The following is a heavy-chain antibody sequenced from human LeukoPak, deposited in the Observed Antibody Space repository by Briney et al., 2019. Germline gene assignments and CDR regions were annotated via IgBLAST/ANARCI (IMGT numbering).Heavy chain of an antibody. CDR1: GFTFSSYS. CDR3: ARDLLAAAVDY. CDR2: IKDDGSDK. V-gene: IGHV3-7*01. D-gene: IGHD6-13*01. J-gene: IGHJ4*02. Sequence: PGGSLRLSCAASGFTFSSYSMNWVRQAPGKGLEWVANIKDDGSDKYYVDSVKGRFTISRDNAKNSLYLQMNSLRAEDTAVYYCARDLLAAAVDYWGQGTLVTVSS.